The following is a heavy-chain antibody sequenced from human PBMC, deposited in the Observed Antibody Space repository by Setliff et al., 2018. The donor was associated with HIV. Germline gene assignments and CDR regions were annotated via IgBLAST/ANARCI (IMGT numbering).Heavy chain of an antibody. CDR1: GYSISTAYY. V-gene: IGHV4-38-2*01. D-gene: IGHD3-10*01. CDR2: VYHSGNT. J-gene: IGHJ4*02. Sequence: SETLSLTCAVSGYSISTAYYWGWIRQPPGKGLEWIGSVYHSGNTYYNPSLKSRVTISIDTSKNQFSLRLSSVTAADTAVYYCARGAPYGSGRHRWNSWGQGTLVTVSS. CDR3: ARGAPYGSGRHRWNS.